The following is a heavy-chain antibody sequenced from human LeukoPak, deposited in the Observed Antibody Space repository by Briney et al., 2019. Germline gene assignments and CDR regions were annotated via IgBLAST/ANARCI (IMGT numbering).Heavy chain of an antibody. J-gene: IGHJ4*02. CDR3: AKRTARGDDLDC. V-gene: IGHV3-30*02. CDR1: GFTFSSYG. D-gene: IGHD2-21*02. Sequence: PGGSLRLSCAASGFTFSSYGIHWVRQAPGKGLEWVAFIRYDGSNKYYADSVKGRFTISRDNSKNTLYLQMNSLRAEDTAVYYCAKRTARGDDLDCWGQGTLVTVSS. CDR2: IRYDGSNK.